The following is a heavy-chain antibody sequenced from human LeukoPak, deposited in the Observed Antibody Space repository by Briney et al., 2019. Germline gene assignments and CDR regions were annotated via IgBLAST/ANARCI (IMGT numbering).Heavy chain of an antibody. D-gene: IGHD3-22*01. Sequence: GESLKISCQGSGYSFTSYWIGWVRQMPGKGLEWMGIIYPGDSDTRYSPSFQGQVTISADKSISTAYLQWSSLKASDTAMYYCARQYYYDSSGHGLHDAFDIWGQGTMVTVSS. V-gene: IGHV5-51*01. CDR2: IYPGDSDT. CDR3: ARQYYYDSSGHGLHDAFDI. CDR1: GYSFTSYW. J-gene: IGHJ3*02.